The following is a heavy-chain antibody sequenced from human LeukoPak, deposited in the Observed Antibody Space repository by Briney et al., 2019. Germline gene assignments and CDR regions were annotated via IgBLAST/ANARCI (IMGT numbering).Heavy chain of an antibody. D-gene: IGHD5-18*01. CDR1: GGTFSSYA. J-gene: IGHJ3*02. V-gene: IGHV1-18*01. Sequence: ASVKVSCKASGGTFSSYAISWVRQAPGQGLEWMGWISAYNGNTNYAQKLQGRVTMTTDTSTSTAYMELRSLRSDDTAVYYCATENRGYSYGYAFDIWGQGTMVTVSS. CDR3: ATENRGYSYGYAFDI. CDR2: ISAYNGNT.